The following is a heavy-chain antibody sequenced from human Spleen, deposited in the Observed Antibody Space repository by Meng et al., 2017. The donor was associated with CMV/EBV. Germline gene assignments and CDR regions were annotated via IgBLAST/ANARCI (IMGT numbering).Heavy chain of an antibody. J-gene: IGHJ3*02. D-gene: IGHD2-2*02. V-gene: IGHV3-30*04. Sequence: GGSLRLSCAASGFTFSSYAMSWVRQAPGKGLEWVAVISYDGSNKYYADSVKGRFTISRDNSKNTLYLQMNSLRAEDTAVYYCARDDIVVVPAAIFSTWGAFDIWGQGTMVTVSS. CDR2: ISYDGSNK. CDR3: ARDDIVVVPAAIFSTWGAFDI. CDR1: GFTFSSYA.